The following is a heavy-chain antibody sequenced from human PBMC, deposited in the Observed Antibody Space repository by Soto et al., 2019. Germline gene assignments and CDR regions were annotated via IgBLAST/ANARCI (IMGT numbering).Heavy chain of an antibody. D-gene: IGHD1-26*01. Sequence: PGGSLRLSCAASGFTFSSYAMSWVRQAPGKGLEWVSAISGSGGSTYYADSVKGRFTISRDNSKNTLYLQMNSLRAEDTAVYYCATLVVGGLLGVDAFDIWGQGTMVTVSS. V-gene: IGHV3-23*01. CDR2: ISGSGGST. J-gene: IGHJ3*02. CDR3: ATLVVGGLLGVDAFDI. CDR1: GFTFSSYA.